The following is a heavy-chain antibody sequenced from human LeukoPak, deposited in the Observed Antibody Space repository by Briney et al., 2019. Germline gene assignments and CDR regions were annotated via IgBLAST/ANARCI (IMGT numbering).Heavy chain of an antibody. CDR1: GFIFSSYA. D-gene: IGHD3-22*01. CDR2: ISGSGGST. Sequence: PGGSLRLSCAAAGFIFSSYAMSWVRQAPGKGLEWVSAISGSGGSTYYADSVKGRFTISRDNSKNTLYLQMNSLRAEGTAVYYCAKMMDYYDSSGLDYWGQGTLVTVSS. J-gene: IGHJ4*02. V-gene: IGHV3-23*01. CDR3: AKMMDYYDSSGLDY.